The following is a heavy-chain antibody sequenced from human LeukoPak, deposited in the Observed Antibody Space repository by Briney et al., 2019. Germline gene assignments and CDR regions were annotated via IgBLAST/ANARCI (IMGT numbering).Heavy chain of an antibody. Sequence: GGSLRLSCAASGSTFSSYSMNWVRQAPGKGLEWDSSISSSSSYIYYADSVKGRFTISRDNAKNSLYLQMNSLRAEDTAVYYCARDMAYCSSTSCYELDYWGQGTLVTVSS. CDR1: GSTFSSYS. CDR2: ISSSSSYI. J-gene: IGHJ4*02. D-gene: IGHD2-2*01. V-gene: IGHV3-21*01. CDR3: ARDMAYCSSTSCYELDY.